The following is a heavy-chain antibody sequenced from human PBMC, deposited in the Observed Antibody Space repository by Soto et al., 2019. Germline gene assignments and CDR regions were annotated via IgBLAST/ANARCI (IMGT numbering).Heavy chain of an antibody. CDR1: GGSISSSNW. Sequence: QVQLQESGPGLVKPSGTLSLTCAVSGGSISSSNWWSWVRQPPGKGLEWIGEIYHSGSTNYNPSLKSRVTISEDKSKNQFSLKLSSVTAADTAVYYCARAEARYYYDSSGYYYEVDAFDIWGQGTMVTVSS. CDR3: ARAEARYYYDSSGYYYEVDAFDI. V-gene: IGHV4-4*02. CDR2: IYHSGST. J-gene: IGHJ3*02. D-gene: IGHD3-22*01.